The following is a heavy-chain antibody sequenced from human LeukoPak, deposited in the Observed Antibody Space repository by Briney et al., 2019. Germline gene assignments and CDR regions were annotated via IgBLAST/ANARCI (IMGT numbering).Heavy chain of an antibody. CDR3: ARDAGITMVRGVSNAFDI. Sequence: GGSLRLSCAASGFTFSSYAMHWVRQAPGKGLEWVAVISYDGSNKYYADSVKGRFTISRDNSKNTLYLQMNSLRAEDTAVYYCARDAGITMVRGVSNAFDIWGQGTMVTVSS. D-gene: IGHD3-10*01. V-gene: IGHV3-30*04. CDR2: ISYDGSNK. CDR1: GFTFSSYA. J-gene: IGHJ3*02.